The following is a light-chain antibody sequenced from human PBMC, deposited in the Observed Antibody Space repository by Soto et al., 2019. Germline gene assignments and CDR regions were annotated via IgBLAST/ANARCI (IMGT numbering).Light chain of an antibody. CDR2: GAS. CDR3: QQYGGSPIT. V-gene: IGKV3-20*01. Sequence: TLCCRASQSVTTRLAWYQHKPGQAPTLLMSGASNRASGVPVRFSGSGSGTDFTLTITRLEPEDFALYYCQQYGGSPITFGLGTRLENK. CDR1: QSVTTR. J-gene: IGKJ5*01.